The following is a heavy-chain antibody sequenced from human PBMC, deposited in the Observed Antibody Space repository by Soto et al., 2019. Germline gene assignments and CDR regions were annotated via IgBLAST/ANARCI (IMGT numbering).Heavy chain of an antibody. CDR2: ISYDGSNK. CDR1: GFTFSSYG. V-gene: IGHV3-30*18. Sequence: HPGGSLRLSCAASGFTFSSYGMHWVRQAPGKGLEWVAVISYDGSNKYYADSVKGRFTISRDNSKNTLYLQMNSLRAEDTAVYYCAKDAVGGHSLWSGVFDYWGQGTLVTVSS. D-gene: IGHD3-10*01. J-gene: IGHJ4*02. CDR3: AKDAVGGHSLWSGVFDY.